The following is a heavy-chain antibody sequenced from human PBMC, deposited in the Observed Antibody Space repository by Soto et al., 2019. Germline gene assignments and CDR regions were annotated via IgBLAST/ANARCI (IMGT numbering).Heavy chain of an antibody. J-gene: IGHJ5*02. CDR2: ISAYNGNT. D-gene: IGHD3-16*01. Sequence: QVQLAQSGAEVKKPGASVKVSCKASGYTFTSYGISWVRQAPGQGLEWMGWISAYNGNTNYAQKLQGRVTMTTDTSTSTAYMELRSLRSDDTAVYYCARVAEGAVRNNWFDPWGQGTLVTVSS. V-gene: IGHV1-18*01. CDR3: ARVAEGAVRNNWFDP. CDR1: GYTFTSYG.